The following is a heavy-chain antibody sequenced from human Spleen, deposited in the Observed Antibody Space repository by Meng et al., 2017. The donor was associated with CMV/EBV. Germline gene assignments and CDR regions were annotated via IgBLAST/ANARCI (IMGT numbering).Heavy chain of an antibody. CDR3: ARDDRDGYNFLGFDY. J-gene: IGHJ4*02. V-gene: IGHV4-34*01. Sequence: SETLSLTCAVYGGSFSGYYWSWIRQPPGKGLEWIGEINHSGSTNYNPSLKSRVTISVDTSKNQFSLKLSSVTAADTAVYYCARDDRDGYNFLGFDYWGQGTLVTVSS. D-gene: IGHD5-24*01. CDR2: INHSGST. CDR1: GGSFSGYY.